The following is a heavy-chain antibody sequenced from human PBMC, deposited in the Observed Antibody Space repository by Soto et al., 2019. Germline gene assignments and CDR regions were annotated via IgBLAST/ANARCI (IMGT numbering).Heavy chain of an antibody. V-gene: IGHV1-69*01. CDR2: IIPIFGTA. Sequence: QVQLVQSGAEVRKPGSSVRVSCKASGGSFNRHTISWVRQAPGQGLEWMGEIIPIFGTANHAQKFQGRVTIIADESTRTVYMELSSLRSDDTAIYYCARGWGYDSTDYYYAYWGQGTLVIVSS. CDR1: GGSFNRHT. CDR3: ARGWGYDSTDYYYAY. J-gene: IGHJ4*02. D-gene: IGHD3-22*01.